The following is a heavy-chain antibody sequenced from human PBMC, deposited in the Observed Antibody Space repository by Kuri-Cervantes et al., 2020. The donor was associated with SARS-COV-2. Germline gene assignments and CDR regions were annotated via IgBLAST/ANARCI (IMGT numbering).Heavy chain of an antibody. D-gene: IGHD2-21*01. CDR1: GFTFSSYA. CDR2: ISYDGSNK. CDR3: ARDGRGDSASRAAFDI. V-gene: IGHV3-30-3*01. J-gene: IGHJ3*02. Sequence: GESLKISCAASGFTFSSYAMHWVRQAPGRGLEWVAVISYDGSNKYYADSVKGRFTISRDNSKNTLYLQMNSLRAEDTAVYYCARDGRGDSASRAAFDIWVQGTMVTVSS.